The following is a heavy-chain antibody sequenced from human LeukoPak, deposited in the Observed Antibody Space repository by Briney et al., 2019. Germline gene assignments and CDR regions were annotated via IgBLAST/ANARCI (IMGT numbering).Heavy chain of an antibody. CDR3: ARRSHCTGSSCPSV. D-gene: IGHD2-15*01. Sequence: PSETLSLTCTISGDSICTIQYYWVGIGQRPGKGLEGDGSIYFDGITYYAPALKSRVAILTDTSKVQFSLKLSSVTATDTAVYYCARRSHCTGSSCPSVWGQGTTVTVSS. J-gene: IGHJ6*02. CDR1: GDSICTIQYY. V-gene: IGHV4-39*01. CDR2: IYFDGIT.